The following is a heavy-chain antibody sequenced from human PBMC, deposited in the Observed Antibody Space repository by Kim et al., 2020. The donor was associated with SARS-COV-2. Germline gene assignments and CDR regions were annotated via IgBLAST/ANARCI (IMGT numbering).Heavy chain of an antibody. V-gene: IGHV3-15*01. CDR3: AKEIPDSSGYYYFDN. J-gene: IGHJ4*02. D-gene: IGHD3-22*01. Sequence: EPVKGRLTISRDDSNNTLLLQMNSLKTEDTAVYYCAKEIPDSSGYYYFDNWGQGTLVTVS.